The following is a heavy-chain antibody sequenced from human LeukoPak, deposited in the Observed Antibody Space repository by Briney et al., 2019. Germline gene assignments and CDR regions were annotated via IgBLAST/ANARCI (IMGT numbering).Heavy chain of an antibody. CDR2: INPNSGGT. CDR3: ARSYFYDSSGYYSFGY. V-gene: IGHV1-2*02. D-gene: IGHD3-22*01. J-gene: IGHJ4*02. CDR1: GYTFTDYY. Sequence: ASVKVSCKASGYTFTDYYMHWVRQAPGQGLEWMGWINPNSGGTNYAQKFQGRVTMTRDTSISTAYMELSRLRSDDTAVYYCARSYFYDSSGYYSFGYWAQGTLVTVSS.